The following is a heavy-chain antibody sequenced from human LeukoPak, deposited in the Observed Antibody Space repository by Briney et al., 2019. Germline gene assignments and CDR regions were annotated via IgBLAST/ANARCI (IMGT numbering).Heavy chain of an antibody. CDR2: ISGSGGST. CDR3: AREDGYSSSWYSDY. V-gene: IGHV3-23*01. Sequence: GGSLRLSCAASGFTFSSYAMSWVRQAPGKGLEWVSAISGSGGSTNYADSVKGRFTISRDNAKNSLYLQMNSLRAEDTAVYYCAREDGYSSSWYSDYWGQGTLVTVSS. D-gene: IGHD6-13*01. J-gene: IGHJ4*02. CDR1: GFTFSSYA.